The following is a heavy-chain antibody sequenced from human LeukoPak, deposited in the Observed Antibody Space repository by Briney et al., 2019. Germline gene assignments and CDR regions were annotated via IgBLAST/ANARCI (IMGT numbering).Heavy chain of an antibody. Sequence: PSETLSLTRTVSGGSISSYYWSWIRQTPGKGLEWIGDIYYSGSTNYNPSLKSRVTISVDTPKNQFSLKLSSVTAADTAVYYCAGLPKYYYGSGSLYFDYWGQGTLVTVSS. CDR2: IYYSGST. J-gene: IGHJ4*02. V-gene: IGHV4-59*08. D-gene: IGHD3-10*01. CDR1: GGSISSYY. CDR3: AGLPKYYYGSGSLYFDY.